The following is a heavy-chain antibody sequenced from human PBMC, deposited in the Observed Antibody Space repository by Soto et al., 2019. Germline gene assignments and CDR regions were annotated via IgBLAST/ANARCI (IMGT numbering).Heavy chain of an antibody. CDR1: SDSMNSGGYY. J-gene: IGHJ6*02. Sequence: SETLSLTCSVSSDSMNSGGYYWSWIRQHPGKGLEWIGYIYSNGDTYYNPSLKSRVTISVDTSKNQFSLNLTSVTAADTAAYYCARRGGSSSGYYYYVMDVWGQGTTVTVSS. CDR2: IYSNGDT. V-gene: IGHV4-31*03. D-gene: IGHD6-6*01. CDR3: ARRGGSSSGYYYYVMDV.